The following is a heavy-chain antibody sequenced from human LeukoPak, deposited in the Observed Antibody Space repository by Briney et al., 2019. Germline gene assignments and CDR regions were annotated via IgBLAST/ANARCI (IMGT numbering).Heavy chain of an antibody. CDR1: GLTFSSYA. CDR3: AKDVLKLYDIYDY. Sequence: GGSLRLSCAASGLTFSSYAMSWVHQAPGKGLEWVSAISGSGGSTFYADSVKGRFTISRDNSKNTLYLQMNSLRAEDTAVYYCAKDVLKLYDIYDYWGQGTLVTVSS. V-gene: IGHV3-23*01. D-gene: IGHD3-9*01. CDR2: ISGSGGST. J-gene: IGHJ4*02.